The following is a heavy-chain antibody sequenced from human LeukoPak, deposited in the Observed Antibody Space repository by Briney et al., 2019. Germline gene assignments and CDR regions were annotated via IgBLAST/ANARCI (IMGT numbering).Heavy chain of an antibody. D-gene: IGHD5-18*01. J-gene: IGHJ4*02. Sequence: ASVKVSRKVSGYTLTELSMHWVRHAPGKGLEWMGGFDPEDGETIYAQKFQGTVTMTEDTSTDTAYMELSSLRSEDTAVYYCATGGVDTAMVTGVYWGQGTLVTVSS. CDR3: ATGGVDTAMVTGVY. CDR1: GYTLTELS. CDR2: FDPEDGET. V-gene: IGHV1-24*01.